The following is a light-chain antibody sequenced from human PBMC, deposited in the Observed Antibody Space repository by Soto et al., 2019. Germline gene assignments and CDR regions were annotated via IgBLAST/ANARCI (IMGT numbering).Light chain of an antibody. CDR3: SSYTSSSPYV. J-gene: IGLJ1*01. Sequence: QSALTQPASVSGSPGQSITISCTGTSSDVGGYNYVSWYQQHPGKAPKLMIYDVSNRPSGVSNRFSGSKSGNTASLTISGXXXXXXADYYCSSYTSSSPYVFGTGTKLTVL. CDR2: DVS. CDR1: SSDVGGYNY. V-gene: IGLV2-14*01.